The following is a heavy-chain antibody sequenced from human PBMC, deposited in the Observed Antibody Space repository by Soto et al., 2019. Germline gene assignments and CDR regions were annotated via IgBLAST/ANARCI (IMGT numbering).Heavy chain of an antibody. CDR2: IYYSGST. J-gene: IGHJ6*03. Sequence: SETLSLTCTVSGGSISSYYWSWIRQPPGKGLEWIGYIYYSGSTNYNPSLKSRVTISVDTSKNQFSLKLSSVTAADMAVYYCARDMSLMKVLRGYYYMDVWCKGITVTVS. V-gene: IGHV4-59*12. D-gene: IGHD2-8*01. CDR3: ARDMSLMKVLRGYYYMDV. CDR1: GGSISSYY.